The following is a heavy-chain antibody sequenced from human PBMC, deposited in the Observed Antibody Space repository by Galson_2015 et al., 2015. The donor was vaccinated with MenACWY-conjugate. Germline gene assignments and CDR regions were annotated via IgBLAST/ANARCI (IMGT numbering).Heavy chain of an antibody. V-gene: IGHV3-9*01. Sequence: SLRLSCAVSDLNFEDYGMHWVRQAPGKGLEWVSGPSWNNFTLAYADSVKGRFPVSRDNAKNSLYVQLNRRREEDTAACYCVKETGGSDFYMGPRAFDMWGRGTLVIVSS. CDR1: DLNFEDYG. J-gene: IGHJ3*02. CDR3: VKETGGSDFYMGPRAFDM. CDR2: PSWNNFTL. D-gene: IGHD2-21*02.